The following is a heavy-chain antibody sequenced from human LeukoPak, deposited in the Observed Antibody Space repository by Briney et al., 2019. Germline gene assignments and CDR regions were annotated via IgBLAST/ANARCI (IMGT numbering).Heavy chain of an antibody. J-gene: IGHJ4*02. CDR2: IYYSGST. Sequence: PSETLSHTCTVSGGSISSSSYYWGWIRQPPGKGLEWIGSIYYSGSTYYNPSLKSRVTISGDTSKNQFSLKLSSVTAADTAVYYCARHRPFASFDYWGQGTLVTVSS. CDR1: GGSISSSSYY. V-gene: IGHV4-39*01. CDR3: ARHRPFASFDY.